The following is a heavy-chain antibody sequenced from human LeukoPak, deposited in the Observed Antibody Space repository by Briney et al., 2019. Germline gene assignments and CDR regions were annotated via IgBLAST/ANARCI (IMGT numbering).Heavy chain of an antibody. J-gene: IGHJ3*02. D-gene: IGHD6-19*01. CDR1: GGSISSYY. V-gene: IGHV4-59*01. CDR3: ARESRYSSGYDAFDI. Sequence: SETLSLTCTVSGGSISSYYWSWIRQPPGKGLEWIGDIYYSGSTNYNPSLKSRVTISVDTSKNQFSLKLSSVTAADTAVYYCARESRYSSGYDAFDIWGQGTMVTVSS. CDR2: IYYSGST.